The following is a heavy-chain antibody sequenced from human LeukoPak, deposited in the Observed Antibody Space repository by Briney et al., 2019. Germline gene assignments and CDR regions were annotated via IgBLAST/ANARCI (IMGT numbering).Heavy chain of an antibody. Sequence: SETLSLTCTVSGGSISSTYYYWGWIRQPPGKGPEWIGTIYYSGNTYYNPSLESRVTISVDTSENQFSLNLRSLTAADTAVYYCARLPYSSTYYYYYMDVWGKGTTVTVSS. V-gene: IGHV4-39*01. D-gene: IGHD6-13*01. J-gene: IGHJ6*03. CDR1: GGSISSTYYY. CDR2: IYYSGNT. CDR3: ARLPYSSTYYYYYMDV.